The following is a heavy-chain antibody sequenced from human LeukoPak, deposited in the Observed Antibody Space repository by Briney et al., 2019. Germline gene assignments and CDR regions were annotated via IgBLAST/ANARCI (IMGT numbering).Heavy chain of an antibody. CDR2: ISPDSGRT. J-gene: IGHJ4*02. Sequence: ASLKVSCKASGYTFTDYYMHWVRQAPGQGLEWIGWISPDSGRTGFAQKFQGRVTMTRDTSISTAYMELSRLGYDDTAVYYCARDTRSSYLQYYFDYWGQGTLVTVSS. CDR3: ARDTRSSYLQYYFDY. CDR1: GYTFTDYY. D-gene: IGHD5-24*01. V-gene: IGHV1-2*02.